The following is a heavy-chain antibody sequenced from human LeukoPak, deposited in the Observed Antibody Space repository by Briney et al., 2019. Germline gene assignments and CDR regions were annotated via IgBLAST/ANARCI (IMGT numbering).Heavy chain of an antibody. J-gene: IGHJ3*01. D-gene: IGHD2-21*02. CDR3: ARDSQIRLLLNDYDVFDV. CDR2: IYYSGST. V-gene: IGHV4-59*12. CDR1: GGSISSYY. Sequence: PSETLSLTCTVSGGSISSYYWSWIRQPPGKGLEWIGYIYYSGSTNHNPSLKSRVTISVDTSKNQFSLKLNSVTAADTAVYYCARDSQIRLLLNDYDVFDVWGQGTVVTVSS.